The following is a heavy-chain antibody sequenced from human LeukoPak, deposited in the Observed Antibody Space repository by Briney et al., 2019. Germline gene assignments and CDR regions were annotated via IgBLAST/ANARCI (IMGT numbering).Heavy chain of an antibody. J-gene: IGHJ4*02. Sequence: SGGSLRLSCAASGFMFSSNWMSWVRLAPGKGLEWVANIKEDGTETYYVDSVKGRFTISRDNAKNSLYLQMNSLRVEDTAVYYCAKTGYSSGWYFYYYYWGQGTLVTVSS. CDR2: IKEDGTET. V-gene: IGHV3-7*03. D-gene: IGHD6-19*01. CDR3: AKTGYSSGWYFYYYY. CDR1: GFMFSSNW.